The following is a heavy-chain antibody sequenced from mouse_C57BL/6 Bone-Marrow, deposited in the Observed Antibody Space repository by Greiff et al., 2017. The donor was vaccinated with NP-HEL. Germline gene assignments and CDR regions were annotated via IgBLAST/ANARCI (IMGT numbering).Heavy chain of an antibody. CDR2: IWTGGGT. D-gene: IGHD1-1*01. CDR3: ARNMYYGTPYAMDY. V-gene: IGHV2-9-1*01. J-gene: IGHJ4*01. Sequence: QVQLQQSGPGLVAPSQSLSITCTVSGFSLTSYAISWVRQPPGKGLEWLGVIWTGGGTNYNSALKSRLSISKDNSKSQVFLKMNSLQTDDTARYYCARNMYYGTPYAMDYWGQGTSVTVSS. CDR1: GFSLTSYA.